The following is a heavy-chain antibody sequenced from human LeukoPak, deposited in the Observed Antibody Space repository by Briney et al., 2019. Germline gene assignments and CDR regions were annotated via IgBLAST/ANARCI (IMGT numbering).Heavy chain of an antibody. V-gene: IGHV3-33*01. CDR2: IWYDGRNK. CDR3: ARTAYDFWSGFRGYYYYYYMDV. D-gene: IGHD3-3*01. Sequence: PGGSLRLSCAASGFTFSSYGMHWVRQAPGKGLEWVAVIWYDGRNKYYADSVRGRFTISRDNSKNTLYLQMNSLRAEDTAVYYCARTAYDFWSGFRGYYYYYYMDVWGKGTTVTVSS. CDR1: GFTFSSYG. J-gene: IGHJ6*03.